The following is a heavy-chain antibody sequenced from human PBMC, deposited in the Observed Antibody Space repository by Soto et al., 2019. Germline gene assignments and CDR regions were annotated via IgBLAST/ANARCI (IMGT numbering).Heavy chain of an antibody. D-gene: IGHD3-3*02. V-gene: IGHV3-7*01. CDR2: INQDGSAK. J-gene: IGHJ4*02. Sequence: EVRMVASGGGVVQPGESLRLSCAASGFTFSNQWMSWVRQAPGKGLGWVANINQDGSAKSHVDSVEGRFTISRDNAKNSLYLQMNTLRVEDMAVYYCARGPFWGQGTLVTVSS. CDR1: GFTFSNQW. CDR3: ARGPF.